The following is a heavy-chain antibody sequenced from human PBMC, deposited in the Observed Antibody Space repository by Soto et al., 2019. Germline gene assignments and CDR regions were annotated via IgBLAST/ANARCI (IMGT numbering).Heavy chain of an antibody. V-gene: IGHV3-23*01. Sequence: EVQLLESGGGLVQPGGSLRLSCAASGFTFSSYAMSWVRQAPGKGLEWVSAISGSGGSTYYADSVKGRFTISRDNSTNTLYLQMNSLRAEDTAVYYCAKASLYYYGSGSYIGYWGQGTLVTVSS. J-gene: IGHJ4*02. CDR2: ISGSGGST. D-gene: IGHD3-10*01. CDR1: GFTFSSYA. CDR3: AKASLYYYGSGSYIGY.